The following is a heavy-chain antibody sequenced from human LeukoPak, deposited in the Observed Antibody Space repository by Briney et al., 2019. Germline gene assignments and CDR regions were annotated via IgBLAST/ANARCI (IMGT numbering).Heavy chain of an antibody. CDR3: ARGGSDYGDYVGAFDI. J-gene: IGHJ3*02. CDR2: INPSGGST. CDR1: GYTFTSYY. Sequence: GASVKVSCKASGYTFTSYYMHWVRQAPGQGLEWMGIINPSGGSTSYAQKFQGRVTMTRDTSTSTVYMELSSLRSEDTAVYYCARGGSDYGDYVGAFDIWGQGTMVIVSS. V-gene: IGHV1-46*01. D-gene: IGHD4-17*01.